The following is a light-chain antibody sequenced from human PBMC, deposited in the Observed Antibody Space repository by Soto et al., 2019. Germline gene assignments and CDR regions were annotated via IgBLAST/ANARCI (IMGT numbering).Light chain of an antibody. J-gene: IGKJ4*01. CDR3: QRYNRWPLS. Sequence: IALTQSPATLSESTGERATLSCRASQGIGSTLAWYQQKPGQTPKLLIYDASTRATGVPARFSGGGSGTEFTLTINSLQSEDFTVYYCQRYNRWPLSFGGGTMVDIK. V-gene: IGKV3-15*01. CDR2: DAS. CDR1: QGIGST.